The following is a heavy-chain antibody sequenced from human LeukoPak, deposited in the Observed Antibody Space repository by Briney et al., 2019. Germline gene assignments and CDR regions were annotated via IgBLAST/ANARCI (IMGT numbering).Heavy chain of an antibody. V-gene: IGHV3-7*01. CDR3: ARLKHYHDSSGYYYYYGVDV. J-gene: IGHJ6*02. CDR2: IKQDGSEK. CDR1: GFTFSSYW. D-gene: IGHD3-22*01. Sequence: GGSLRLSCAASGFTFSSYWMSWVRQAPGKGLEWVANIKQDGSEKYYVDSVKGRFTISRDNAKNSLYLEMDSLRAEDTAVYYCARLKHYHDSSGYYYYYGVDVWGQGTTVTVSS.